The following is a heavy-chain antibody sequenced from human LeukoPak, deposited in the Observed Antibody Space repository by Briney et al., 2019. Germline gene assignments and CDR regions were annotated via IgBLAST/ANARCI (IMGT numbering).Heavy chain of an antibody. V-gene: IGHV4-59*08. CDR1: GASTIAYY. D-gene: IGHD2-2*01. CDR2: TYYNGNM. CDR3: ARHRYCTSTSCTFYFDS. Sequence: SETLSLTCSVSGASTIAYYRSWIRQPPGKGLEWICYTYYNGNMSYNPSLKSRVTISIDTSKNQFSLKLTSVTAADTAVYYCARHRYCTSTSCTFYFDSWGQGRLVTVSS. J-gene: IGHJ4*02.